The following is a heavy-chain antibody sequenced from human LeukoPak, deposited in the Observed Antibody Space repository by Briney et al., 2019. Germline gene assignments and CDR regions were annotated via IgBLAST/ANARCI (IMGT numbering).Heavy chain of an antibody. CDR2: IYPGDSDT. D-gene: IGHD2-2*01. J-gene: IGHJ4*02. Sequence: GESLKISCKGSGYSFTSYWIGWVRQMPGKGLEWMGIIYPGDSDTRYSPSFQGQVTISADKSISTAYLQWSSLKASDTAMYYCARRFCSRTSCYLTPFDYWGQGTLVTVSS. V-gene: IGHV5-51*01. CDR1: GYSFTSYW. CDR3: ARRFCSRTSCYLTPFDY.